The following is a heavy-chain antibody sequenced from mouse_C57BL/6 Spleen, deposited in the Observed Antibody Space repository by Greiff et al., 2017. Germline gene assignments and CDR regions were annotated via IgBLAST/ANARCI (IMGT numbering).Heavy chain of an antibody. CDR3: ARSTVAYYFDY. Sequence: QVQLQQSGPELVKPGASVKISCKASGYAFSSSWMNWVKQRPGKGLEWIGRFYPRDGDTNYNGKFKGKATLTADKSSRTAYMQRSSRTSEDSAVYFCARSTVAYYFDYWGQGTTLTGSS. CDR1: GYAFSSSW. J-gene: IGHJ2*01. D-gene: IGHD1-1*01. V-gene: IGHV1-82*01. CDR2: FYPRDGDT.